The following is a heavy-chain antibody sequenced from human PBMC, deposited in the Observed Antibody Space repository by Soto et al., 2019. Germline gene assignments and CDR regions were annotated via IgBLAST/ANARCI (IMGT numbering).Heavy chain of an antibody. Sequence: PGGSLRLSCAASGFTFSRYAMHWVRQAPGKWLEWVAVISYDGSNKYYADSVKGRFTISRDNSKNTLYLQMNSLRAEDTAVYYCARVDYPSYYYDSSVTQSSYYYYYGMDVWGQGTTVTVSS. CDR1: GFTFSRYA. V-gene: IGHV3-30-3*01. CDR2: ISYDGSNK. D-gene: IGHD3-22*01. CDR3: ARVDYPSYYYDSSVTQSSYYYYYGMDV. J-gene: IGHJ6*02.